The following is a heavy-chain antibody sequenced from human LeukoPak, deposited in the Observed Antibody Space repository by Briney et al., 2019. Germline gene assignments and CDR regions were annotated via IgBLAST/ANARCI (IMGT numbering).Heavy chain of an antibody. Sequence: GGSLRLSCAASEFSFSNYAMTWVRQAPGKGLEWVSSIIGSGGSTYYADSVKGRFTISRDNSKNMLYLQMSSLRAEDTAVYYCAKSLAAAGRMYFDYWGQGTLVTVSS. V-gene: IGHV3-23*01. CDR3: AKSLAAAGRMYFDY. CDR1: EFSFSNYA. CDR2: IIGSGGST. D-gene: IGHD6-13*01. J-gene: IGHJ4*02.